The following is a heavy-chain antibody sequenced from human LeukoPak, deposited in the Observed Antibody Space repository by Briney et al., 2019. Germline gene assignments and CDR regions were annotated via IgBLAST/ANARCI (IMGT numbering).Heavy chain of an antibody. CDR2: INHSGSTA. CDR1: GGSFSDYY. Sequence: PSETLSLTCAVYGGSFSDYYWSWIRQSPGKGLEWSAEINHSGSTANYNPSLKNRVTISVDTSKKQFSLKLSSVTAADTAVYYCAREVVVVAAQHQRGYYYYMDVWGKGTTVTISS. V-gene: IGHV4-34*01. D-gene: IGHD2-15*01. J-gene: IGHJ6*03. CDR3: AREVVVVAAQHQRGYYYYMDV.